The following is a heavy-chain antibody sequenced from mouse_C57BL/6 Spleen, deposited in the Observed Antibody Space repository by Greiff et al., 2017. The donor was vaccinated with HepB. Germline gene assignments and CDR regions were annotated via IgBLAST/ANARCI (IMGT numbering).Heavy chain of an antibody. CDR1: GYTFTSYW. CDR3: ARVERAYYSNYEGFAY. Sequence: QVQLQQPGAELVMPGASVKLSCKASGYTFTSYWMHWVKQRPGQGLEWIGEIDPSDSYTNYNQKFKGKSTLTVDKSSSTAYMQLSSLTSEDSAVDYCARVERAYYSNYEGFAYWGQGTLVTVSA. D-gene: IGHD2-5*01. V-gene: IGHV1-69*01. J-gene: IGHJ3*01. CDR2: IDPSDSYT.